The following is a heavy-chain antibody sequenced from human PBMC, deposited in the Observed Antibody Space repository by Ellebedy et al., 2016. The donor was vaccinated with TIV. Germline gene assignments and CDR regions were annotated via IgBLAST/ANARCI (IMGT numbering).Heavy chain of an antibody. J-gene: IGHJ4*02. CDR3: AIRGRY. CDR2: ISGSGDRT. V-gene: IGHV3-23*01. Sequence: GESLKISCAASGFTFSIYAMSWVRQAPGKGLEWVSLISGSGDRTYYADSVKGRFTISRDNSKDTLYVQMNSLRAEDTAVYYCAIRGRYWGQGTLVTVSS. D-gene: IGHD3-10*01. CDR1: GFTFSIYA.